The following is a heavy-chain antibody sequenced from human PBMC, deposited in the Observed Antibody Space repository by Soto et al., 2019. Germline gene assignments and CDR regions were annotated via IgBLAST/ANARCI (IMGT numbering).Heavy chain of an antibody. V-gene: IGHV5-10-1*01. CDR3: ARQISDSDTGHNFQYYFDS. D-gene: IGHD5-18*01. J-gene: IGHJ4*02. CDR1: GYSFAGYW. CDR2: IDPSDSQT. Sequence: GESLKISCKGSGYSFAGYWITWVRQKPGKGLEWMGRIDPSDSQTYYSPSFRGHVTISVTKSITTVFLQWSSLRASDTAMYYCARQISDSDTGHNFQYYFDSWGQGTPVTVSS.